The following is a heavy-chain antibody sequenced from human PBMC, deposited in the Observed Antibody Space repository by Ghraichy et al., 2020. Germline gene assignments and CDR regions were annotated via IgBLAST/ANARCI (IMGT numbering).Heavy chain of an antibody. V-gene: IGHV3-23*01. CDR3: AKLYGSGNFDY. Sequence: GGSLRLSCAASGFTFSSYAMSWVRQAPGKGLEWVSLLSTSGGSTYYADSVKGRFTISRDNSKNTLYLQMNSLRAGDTAVYYCAKLYGSGNFDYWGQGTLVTVSS. CDR1: GFTFSSYA. J-gene: IGHJ4*02. CDR2: LSTSGGST. D-gene: IGHD3-10*01.